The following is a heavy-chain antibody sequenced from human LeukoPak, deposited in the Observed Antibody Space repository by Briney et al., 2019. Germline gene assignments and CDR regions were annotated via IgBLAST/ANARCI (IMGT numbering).Heavy chain of an antibody. CDR3: TRAAGYYYDSSGFYAY. Sequence: GGSLRLSCAASGFTFSNAWMSWVRQAPGKGLEWVGRIKSKTDGGTTDYAAPVKGRFTISRDDSKNTLYLQMNSLKTEDTAVYYCTRAAGYYYDSSGFYAYWGQGTLVTVSS. CDR2: IKSKTDGGTT. V-gene: IGHV3-15*01. D-gene: IGHD3-22*01. J-gene: IGHJ4*02. CDR1: GFTFSNAW.